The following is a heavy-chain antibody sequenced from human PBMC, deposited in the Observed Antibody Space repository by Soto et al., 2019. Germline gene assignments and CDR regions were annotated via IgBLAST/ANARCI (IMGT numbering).Heavy chain of an antibody. V-gene: IGHV1-18*01. Sequence: ASVKVSCKASGYTFTSYGISWVRKAPGQGLEWMGWISAYNGNTNYAQKLQGRVTMTTDTSTSTAYMELRSLRSDDTAVYYCARDGLIAARQRSGFDPWGQGTLVTVSS. J-gene: IGHJ5*02. D-gene: IGHD6-6*01. CDR3: ARDGLIAARQRSGFDP. CDR1: GYTFTSYG. CDR2: ISAYNGNT.